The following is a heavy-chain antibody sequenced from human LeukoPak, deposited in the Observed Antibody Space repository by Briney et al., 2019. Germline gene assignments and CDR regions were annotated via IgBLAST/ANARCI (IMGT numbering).Heavy chain of an antibody. V-gene: IGHV3-11*05. Sequence: GGSLRLSCSLSVYTFRDYNKSWMRQAREKGLEWVSFMSRGSHYTGYADSVKGRFTISRDNAKNSLFLQMNSLRAEDTAVYYCAGDYHYYGAGSYLGYFDLWGRGTLVTVSS. CDR1: VYTFRDYN. D-gene: IGHD3-10*01. CDR2: MSRGSHYT. CDR3: AGDYHYYGAGSYLGYFDL. J-gene: IGHJ2*01.